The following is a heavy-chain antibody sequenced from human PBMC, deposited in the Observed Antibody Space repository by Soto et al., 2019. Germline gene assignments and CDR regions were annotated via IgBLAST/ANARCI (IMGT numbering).Heavy chain of an antibody. CDR2: VYYSGGA. CDR1: GVSIHNSHSF. D-gene: IGHD2-21*01. J-gene: IGHJ5*01. Sequence: SETLSLTCAVSGVSIHNSHSFWGWIRQPPGKGLEFIANVYYSGGAHYNPSFKSRVTISVDTATNQVSLRMSSVTAADTAVYFCGRVVEGANRHTVFDSWGQGTMVTVSS. V-gene: IGHV4-39*01. CDR3: GRVVEGANRHTVFDS.